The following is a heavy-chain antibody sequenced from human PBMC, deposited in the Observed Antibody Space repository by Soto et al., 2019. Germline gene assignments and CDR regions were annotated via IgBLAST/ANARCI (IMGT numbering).Heavy chain of an antibody. CDR1: GFTFSDYY. D-gene: IGHD2-15*01. Sequence: GGSLRLSCAASGFTFSDYYMSWIRQAPGKGLEWVSYISSSGSTIYYAHSVKGRFTISRDNAKNSLYLQMNSLRAEDTAVYYCARVVVGAPYYYYYYMDVWGKGTTVTVSS. CDR3: ARVVVGAPYYYYYYMDV. J-gene: IGHJ6*03. V-gene: IGHV3-11*01. CDR2: ISSSGSTI.